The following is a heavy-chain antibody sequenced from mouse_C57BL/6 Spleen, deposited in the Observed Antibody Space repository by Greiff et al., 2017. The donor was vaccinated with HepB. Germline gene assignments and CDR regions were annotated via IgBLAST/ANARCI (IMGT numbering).Heavy chain of an antibody. CDR3: ARDDGPGQLWDY. Sequence: EVKLEESGPGLVKPSQSLSLTCSVTGYSITSGYYWNWIRQFPGNKLEWMGYISYDGSNNYNPSLKNRISITRDTSKNQFFLKLNSVTTEDTATYYCARDDGPGQLWDYWGQGTTLTVSS. CDR2: ISYDGSN. V-gene: IGHV3-6*01. D-gene: IGHD1-1*02. J-gene: IGHJ2*01. CDR1: GYSITSGYY.